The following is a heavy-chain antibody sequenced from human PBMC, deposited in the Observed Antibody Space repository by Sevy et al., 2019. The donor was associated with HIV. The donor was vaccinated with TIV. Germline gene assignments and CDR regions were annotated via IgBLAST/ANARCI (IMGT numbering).Heavy chain of an antibody. V-gene: IGHV3-30-3*01. CDR2: RSFDESDK. J-gene: IGHJ6*02. CDR3: ARPRANYVDDYFFYAMDV. CDR1: GFAFTNYYA. D-gene: IGHD4-17*01. Sequence: GGSLRLSCAASGFAFTNYYAMHWVRQAPGKGLEWVALRSFDESDKYYADSVKGRFTISRDDFKNTFYLQMNSLTTEDTAVYYCARPRANYVDDYFFYAMDVWGHGTTVTVSS.